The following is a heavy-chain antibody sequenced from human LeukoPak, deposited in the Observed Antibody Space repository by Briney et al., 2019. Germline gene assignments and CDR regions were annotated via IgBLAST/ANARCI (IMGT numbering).Heavy chain of an antibody. CDR2: IIPIFGTA. J-gene: IGHJ4*02. Sequence: SVKVSCKASGGTFSSYAISWVRQAPGQGLEWMGGIIPIFGTANYAQKFQGRVTITADESTSTAYMELSSLRSEDTAVYYCTGGFGETPTDYWGQGTLVTVSS. V-gene: IGHV1-69*13. D-gene: IGHD3-10*01. CDR3: TGGFGETPTDY. CDR1: GGTFSSYA.